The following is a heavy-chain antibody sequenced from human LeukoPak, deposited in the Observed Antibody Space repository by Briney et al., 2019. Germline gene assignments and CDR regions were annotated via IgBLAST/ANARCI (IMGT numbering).Heavy chain of an antibody. CDR2: IYYSGST. D-gene: IGHD6-13*01. V-gene: IGHV4-39*01. CDR1: GGSISSSSYY. J-gene: IGHJ3*02. Sequence: SETLSLTCTVSGGSISSSSYYWGWIRQPPGKGLEWIGSIYYSGSTYYNPSLKSRVTISVDTSKNQFSLKLSSVTAADTAVYYYARARAAADAFDTWGQGTMVTVSS. CDR3: ARARAAADAFDT.